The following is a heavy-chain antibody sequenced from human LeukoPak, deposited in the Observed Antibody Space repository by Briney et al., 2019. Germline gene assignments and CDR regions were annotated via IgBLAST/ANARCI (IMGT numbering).Heavy chain of an antibody. CDR3: VSWAGGNSDVASFVF. Sequence: APVNDSDKSSLSIFIDYYMHWVRQVPGRGFEWMGWISRRSGATKIAPKCRFTVSLSRDISISTAYVELTNLASDDTAVYYCVSWAGGNSDVASFVFWGQGTLVLVSS. CDR1: LSIFIDYY. V-gene: IGHV1-2*02. D-gene: IGHD2-21*01. CDR2: ISRRSGAT. J-gene: IGHJ4*02.